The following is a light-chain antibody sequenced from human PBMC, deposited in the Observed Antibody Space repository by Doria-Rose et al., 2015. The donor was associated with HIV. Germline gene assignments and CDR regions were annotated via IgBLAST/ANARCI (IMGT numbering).Light chain of an antibody. CDR3: QQYYDTPS. CDR1: QSLLYTSKNY. Sequence: TQSPESLGMSLGERATLNCKSNQSLLYTSKNYLAWYQQKPGQPPQLLIYWASTRQSGVPARFSGSGSGTDFTLTISSLEAEDVAVYYCQQYYDTPSFGPGTTVDIQ. CDR2: WAS. J-gene: IGKJ3*01. V-gene: IGKV4-1*01.